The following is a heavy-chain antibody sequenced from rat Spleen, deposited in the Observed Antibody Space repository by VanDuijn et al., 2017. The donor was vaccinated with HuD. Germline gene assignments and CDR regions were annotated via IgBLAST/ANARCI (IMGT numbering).Heavy chain of an antibody. CDR2: ITTGGGST. CDR3: ARQSARDTHARLRYWYFDF. J-gene: IGHJ1*01. Sequence: EVQLVESGGGLLQPGRSLKLSCVASGFTFSNYDMAWVRQAPAKGLEWVASITTGGGSTLYRDSVKGRFTISRDNGKSTLYLQMDSLRSEDTATYYCARQSARDTHARLRYWYFDFWGPGTMVTVSS. V-gene: IGHV5S23*01. D-gene: IGHD1-5*01. CDR1: GFTFSNYD.